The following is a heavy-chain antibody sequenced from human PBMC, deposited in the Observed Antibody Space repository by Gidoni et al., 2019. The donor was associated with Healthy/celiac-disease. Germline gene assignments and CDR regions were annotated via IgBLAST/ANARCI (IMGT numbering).Heavy chain of an antibody. Sequence: QVQLVQSGAEVKKPGASVKVPCKASGSTFTGYYMHWVRQAPGQGLEWMGWINPNSGGTNYAQKFQGWVTMTRDTSISTAYMELSRLRSDDTAVYYCARGGNWNYGHYGMDVWGQGTTVTVSS. CDR2: INPNSGGT. J-gene: IGHJ6*02. CDR3: ARGGNWNYGHYGMDV. D-gene: IGHD1-7*01. CDR1: GSTFTGYY. V-gene: IGHV1-2*04.